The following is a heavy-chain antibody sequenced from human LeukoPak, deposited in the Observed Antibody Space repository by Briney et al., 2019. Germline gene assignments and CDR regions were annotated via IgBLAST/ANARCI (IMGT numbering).Heavy chain of an antibody. CDR3: ARGESFAFDV. V-gene: IGHV3-23*01. J-gene: IGHJ3*01. CDR1: GFMFSSYD. CDR2: ISRAGDRT. Sequence: GGSLRLSCVGSGFMFSSYDMGWVRQAPGKGLEWVSSISRAGDRTYYEDSVKGRFTISRDNSRNTMYLQMNSLRAEDTAVYYCARGESFAFDVWGQGTMVTVSS.